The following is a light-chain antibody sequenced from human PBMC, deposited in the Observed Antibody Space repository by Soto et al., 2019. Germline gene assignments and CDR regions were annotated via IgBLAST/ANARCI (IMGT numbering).Light chain of an antibody. V-gene: IGLV6-57*02. CDR2: EDN. Sequence: NFILTQPHSVSESPGKTVTISCTGSSGSIASNYVQWYQQRPGSAPTTVIYEDNKRPSGVPDRFSGSVDTSSNSASLIISGLKTEDEADYYCQSHDTTNVVFGRGTQLTVL. CDR1: SGSIASNY. CDR3: QSHDTTNVV. J-gene: IGLJ7*01.